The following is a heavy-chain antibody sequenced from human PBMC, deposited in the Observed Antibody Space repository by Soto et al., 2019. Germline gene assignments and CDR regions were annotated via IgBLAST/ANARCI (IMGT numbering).Heavy chain of an antibody. J-gene: IGHJ3*01. CDR2: INTHNSNT. CDR3: AREGIPPDAFDV. V-gene: IGHV1-18*01. Sequence: GASVKVSCKASGYTFTSYGISWVRQAPGQGLEWMGWINTHNSNTNYAQKLQGRVTLTTDTSASTAYMELRSLESDDTAVYYCAREGIPPDAFDVWGQGTTVTVSS. D-gene: IGHD1-20*01. CDR1: GYTFTSYG.